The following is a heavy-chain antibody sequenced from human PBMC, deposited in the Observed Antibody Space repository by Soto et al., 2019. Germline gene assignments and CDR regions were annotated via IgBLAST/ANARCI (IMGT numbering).Heavy chain of an antibody. CDR1: GGSISSSNW. Sequence: SETLSLTCAVSGGSISSSNWWSWVRQPPGKGLEWIGEIYHSGSTNYNPSLKSRVTISVDKSKNQFSLKLSSVTAADTAVYYCARGMDGTYYYYWYFDLWGRGTLVTVSS. CDR3: ARGMDGTYYYYWYFDL. V-gene: IGHV4-4*02. D-gene: IGHD1-26*01. J-gene: IGHJ2*01. CDR2: IYHSGST.